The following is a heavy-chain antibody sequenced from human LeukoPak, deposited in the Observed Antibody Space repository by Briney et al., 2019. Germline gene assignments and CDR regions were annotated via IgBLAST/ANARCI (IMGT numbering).Heavy chain of an antibody. CDR1: GFTFTSSA. V-gene: IGHV1-58*01. J-gene: IGHJ4*02. CDR3: AAGTTIFGVVTPFDY. Sequence: SVKVSCKASGFTFTSSAVQWVRQARGQRLEWIGWIVVGSGNTNYAQKFQERVTITRDMSTSTAYMELSSLRSEDTAVYYCAAGTTIFGVVTPFDYWGQGTLVTVSS. D-gene: IGHD3-3*01. CDR2: IVVGSGNT.